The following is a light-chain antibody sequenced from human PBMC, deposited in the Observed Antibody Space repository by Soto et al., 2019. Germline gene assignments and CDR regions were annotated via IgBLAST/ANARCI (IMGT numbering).Light chain of an antibody. CDR1: QSVSGW. CDR2: DAS. V-gene: IGKV1-5*01. J-gene: IGKJ1*01. CDR3: QHYNSYSEA. Sequence: DIQMTQYRYTLSASEGDTVAVTCRASQSVSGWLAWYQQKPGEAPKLLIYDASALPRGVPSRFSGSGSGTKFTLTIASLQPDDFATYYCQHYNSYSEAFGQGTKV.